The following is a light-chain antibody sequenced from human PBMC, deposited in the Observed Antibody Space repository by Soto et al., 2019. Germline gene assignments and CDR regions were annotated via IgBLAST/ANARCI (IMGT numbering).Light chain of an antibody. V-gene: IGKV3-11*01. CDR3: QQRSNWLT. CDR1: QSVSSY. Sequence: EIVLTQSPATLSLSPGERAILSCRASQSVSSYLAWYQQKPGQAPMLLIYDASNRATGIPARFSGSGSGTDFTLTISSLEPEDFAVYYCQQRSNWLTFGGGTKVEIK. J-gene: IGKJ4*01. CDR2: DAS.